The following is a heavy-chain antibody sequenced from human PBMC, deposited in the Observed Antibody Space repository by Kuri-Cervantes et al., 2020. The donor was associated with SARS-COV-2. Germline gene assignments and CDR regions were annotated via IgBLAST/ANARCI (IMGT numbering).Heavy chain of an antibody. V-gene: IGHV3-11*04. D-gene: IGHD6-6*01. Sequence: GGSLRLSCTASGFIFSDYYMTWIRQAPGKGLGWVSNIGPSGTTKYYADSVKGRFTISRDNAKNSLYLQVNSLRAEDTAVYYSVRRTARGGAFDIWGQGTMVTVSS. CDR3: VRRTARGGAFDI. CDR1: GFIFSDYY. CDR2: IGPSGTTK. J-gene: IGHJ3*02.